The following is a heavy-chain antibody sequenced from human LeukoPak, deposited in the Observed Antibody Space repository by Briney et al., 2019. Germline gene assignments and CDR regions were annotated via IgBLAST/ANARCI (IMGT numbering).Heavy chain of an antibody. CDR2: ITASGGDT. CDR3: AKDRTVGASYWYFDL. D-gene: IGHD1-26*01. J-gene: IGHJ2*01. V-gene: IGHV3-23*01. CDR1: GFMFSNYA. Sequence: HPGGSLRLSCAASGFMFSNYAMSWVRQAPGKGLERVSGITASGGDTFSADSVKGRFTISRDSSKNTLFLHMNTLRAEDTAIYYCAKDRTVGASYWYFDLWGRGTLVTVSS.